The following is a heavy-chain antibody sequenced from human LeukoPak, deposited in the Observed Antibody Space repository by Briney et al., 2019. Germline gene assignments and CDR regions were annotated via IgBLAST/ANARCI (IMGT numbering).Heavy chain of an antibody. CDR2: IYYSGST. Sequence: PSETLSLTCTVSGGSISSGDYYWSWIRRPPGKGLEWIGYIYYSGSTYYNPSLKSRVTISVDTSKNQFPLKLSSVTAADTAVYYCARFYYYDSSGYYRKYNWFDPWGQGTLVTVSS. V-gene: IGHV4-30-4*08. CDR1: GGSISSGDYY. J-gene: IGHJ5*02. D-gene: IGHD3-22*01. CDR3: ARFYYYDSSGYYRKYNWFDP.